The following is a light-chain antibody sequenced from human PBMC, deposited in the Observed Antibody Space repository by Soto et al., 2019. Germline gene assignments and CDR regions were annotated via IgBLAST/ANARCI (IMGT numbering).Light chain of an antibody. CDR1: NGDVGGYNY. CDR3: SSHTSTDTLL. J-gene: IGLJ2*01. CDR2: EVN. V-gene: IGLV2-14*01. Sequence: QSALTQPASVSGSPGQSITISCSGTNGDVGGYNYVSWYQQHPGKAPKLIIYEVNNRPSGVSNRFSGSKSGNTASLTISGLQAEDEGDYYCSSHTSTDTLLFGGGTKLTVL.